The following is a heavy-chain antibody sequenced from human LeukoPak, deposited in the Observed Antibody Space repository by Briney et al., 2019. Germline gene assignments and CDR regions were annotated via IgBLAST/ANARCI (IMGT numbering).Heavy chain of an antibody. CDR3: ARAPAAGPGYYFDY. CDR2: IYHSGST. J-gene: IGHJ4*02. CDR1: GYSISSGYY. D-gene: IGHD6-13*01. Sequence: SETLSLTCTVSGYSISSGYYWGWIRQPPGKGLEWIGSIYHSGSTYYNPSLKSRVTISVDTSKNQFSLKLSSVTAADTAVYYCARAPAAGPGYYFDYWGQGTLVTVSS. V-gene: IGHV4-38-2*02.